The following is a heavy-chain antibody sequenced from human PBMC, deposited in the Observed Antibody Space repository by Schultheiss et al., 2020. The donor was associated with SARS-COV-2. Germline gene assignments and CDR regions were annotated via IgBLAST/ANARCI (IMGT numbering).Heavy chain of an antibody. CDR3: AREPLKSYRIGGFYYYGMDV. CDR1: GFTFSDYY. D-gene: IGHD2/OR15-2a*01. J-gene: IGHJ6*02. Sequence: GESLKISCAASGFTFSDYYMSWVRQAPGKGLEWVAVIWYDGSNKYYADSVKGRFTISRDNAKNTLYLQMNSLRAEDTAVYYCAREPLKSYRIGGFYYYGMDVWGQGTTVTVSS. V-gene: IGHV3-33*08. CDR2: IWYDGSNK.